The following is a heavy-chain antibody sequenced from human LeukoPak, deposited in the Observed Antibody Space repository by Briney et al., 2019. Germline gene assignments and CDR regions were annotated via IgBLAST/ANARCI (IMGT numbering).Heavy chain of an antibody. V-gene: IGHV3-7*03. J-gene: IGHJ6*02. CDR1: GFTFSSYW. CDR3: ANTPFLGGAVAGNYYYYGMDV. D-gene: IGHD6-19*01. Sequence: PGGSLRLSCAASGFTFSSYWMSWVRQAPGKGLEWVANIKQDGSEKYYVDSVKGRFTISRDNAKNSLYLQMNSLRAEDTAVYYCANTPFLGGAVAGNYYYYGMDVWGQGTTVTVSS. CDR2: IKQDGSEK.